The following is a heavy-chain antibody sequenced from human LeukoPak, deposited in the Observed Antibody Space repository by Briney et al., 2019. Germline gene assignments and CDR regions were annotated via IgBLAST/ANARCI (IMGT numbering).Heavy chain of an antibody. CDR3: AKPLGGNYPQPFDY. CDR1: GFTFSSYG. CDR2: IRYDATNK. V-gene: IGHV3-30*02. D-gene: IGHD1-7*01. Sequence: GGSLRLSCAASGFTFSSYGMYWVRQAPGKGLEWVAYIRYDATNKFYVDSVKGRFTISRDNSKNTLYLQMSSLRAEDTALYYCAKPLGGNYPQPFDYWGQGTLVTVSS. J-gene: IGHJ4*02.